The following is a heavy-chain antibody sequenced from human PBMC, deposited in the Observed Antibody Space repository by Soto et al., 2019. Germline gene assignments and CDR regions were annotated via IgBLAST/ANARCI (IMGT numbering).Heavy chain of an antibody. CDR2: ISAYNGNT. J-gene: IGHJ6*02. V-gene: IGHV1-18*01. CDR1: GYTFTSYG. Sequence: AASVKVSCKASGYTFTSYGISWVRQAPGQGLEWMGWISAYNGNTNYAQKLQGRVTMTTDTSTSTAYMELRSLRSDDTAVYYCARVAGSQDYYYGMDVWGQGTTVTVSS. CDR3: ARVAGSQDYYYGMDV. D-gene: IGHD6-13*01.